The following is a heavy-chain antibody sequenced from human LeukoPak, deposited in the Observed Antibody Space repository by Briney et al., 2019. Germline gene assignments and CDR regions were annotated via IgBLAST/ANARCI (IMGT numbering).Heavy chain of an antibody. V-gene: IGHV3-30-3*01. CDR3: ARDPVSGAPDYLDY. J-gene: IGHJ4*02. CDR2: MSFDGSIK. Sequence: PGGSLRLSCLGSGFTFSSYVIHWVRQAPGKGLXXXXVMSFDGSIKLYAHSVDGRFTISRDNSKNTLYLQMNSLRVEDTAVYYCARDPVSGAPDYLDYWGQGTLVTVSS. D-gene: IGHD4-11*01. CDR1: GFTFSSYV.